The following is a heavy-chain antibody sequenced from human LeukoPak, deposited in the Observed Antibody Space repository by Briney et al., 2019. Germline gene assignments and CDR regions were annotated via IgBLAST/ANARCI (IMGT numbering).Heavy chain of an antibody. CDR2: IYYSGST. V-gene: IGHV4-59*08. Sequence: PSETLSLTCTASGGSISSYYWSWIRQPPGKGLEWVGYIYYSGSTKYNPSLKSRVTISVDTSKNQFSLNLFSVTAADTAVYYCARYYYDSSGYYFDYWGQGTLVTVSS. J-gene: IGHJ4*02. CDR1: GGSISSYY. D-gene: IGHD3-22*01. CDR3: ARYYYDSSGYYFDY.